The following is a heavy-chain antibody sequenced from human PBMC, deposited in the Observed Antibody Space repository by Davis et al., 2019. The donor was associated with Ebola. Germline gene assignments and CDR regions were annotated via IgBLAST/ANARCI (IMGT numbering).Heavy chain of an antibody. J-gene: IGHJ3*02. CDR3: ARGSRYYDYVWGSYRLNDAFDI. V-gene: IGHV4-61*01. CDR1: GGSVSSGSYY. Sequence: SETLSLTCTVSGGSVSSGSYYWSWIRQPPEKGLEWVGYIYYSGSTNYNPSLKSRVTILVDTSKNQFSLKLSSVTAADTAVYYCARGSRYYDYVWGSYRLNDAFDIWGQGTMVTVSS. D-gene: IGHD3-16*02. CDR2: IYYSGST.